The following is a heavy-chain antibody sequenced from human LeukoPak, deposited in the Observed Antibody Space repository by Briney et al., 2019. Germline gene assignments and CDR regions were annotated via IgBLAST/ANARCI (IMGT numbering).Heavy chain of an antibody. Sequence: GGSLRLSCAASGFTFSSYWMHWVRQAPGKGLVWVSRIYSDGSSTSYADSVKGRFTISRDNAKNTLYLQMNSLRAEDTAVYYCARDRKDYQMDVWGKGTAVTVSS. D-gene: IGHD1-14*01. CDR1: GFTFSSYW. V-gene: IGHV3-74*01. CDR3: ARDRKDYQMDV. CDR2: IYSDGSST. J-gene: IGHJ6*03.